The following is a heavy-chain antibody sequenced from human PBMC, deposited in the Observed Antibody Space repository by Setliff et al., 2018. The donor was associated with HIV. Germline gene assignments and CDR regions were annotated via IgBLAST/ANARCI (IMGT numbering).Heavy chain of an antibody. J-gene: IGHJ3*02. CDR1: GGSFSGYY. CDR3: ARGGRRRIQLWLRGGAFDI. Sequence: PSETLSLTCAVYGGSFSGYYWSWIRQPPGKGLEWIGEINHSGSTNYNPSLKSRVTISVDTSKNQFSLKLSSVTAADTAVYYCARGGRRRIQLWLRGGAFDIWGQGSMVTVSS. D-gene: IGHD5-18*01. CDR2: INHSGST. V-gene: IGHV4-34*01.